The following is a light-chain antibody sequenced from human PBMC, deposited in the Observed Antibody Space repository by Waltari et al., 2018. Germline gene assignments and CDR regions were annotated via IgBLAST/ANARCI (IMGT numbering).Light chain of an antibody. V-gene: IGLV2-23*01. J-gene: IGLJ1*01. Sequence: QSALTQPASVSGSPGQSITISCTGTSSDVGSYTLVSWYQHHPGKAPKLMIYACSGRSSWLSNRFSGSQSGNTASLTIAGLRAEDEADYHCCSYAGNNTFVFGTGTKVTVL. CDR1: SSDVGSYTL. CDR3: CSYAGNNTFV. CDR2: ACS.